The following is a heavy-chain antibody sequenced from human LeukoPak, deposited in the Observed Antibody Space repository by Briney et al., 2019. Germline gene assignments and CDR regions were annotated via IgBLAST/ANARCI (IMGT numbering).Heavy chain of an antibody. D-gene: IGHD2-15*01. V-gene: IGHV6-1*01. Sequence: SQTLSLTCAISGDSVSSNSAAWNWIRQSPSRGLEWLGRTYYRSKWYNDYAVSVKRRITINPDTSKNQFSLQLNSVTPGDTAVYYCARDLRYCSGGSCYVFHGGWRTGGLYYYMDVWGKGTTVTVSS. CDR3: ARDLRYCSGGSCYVFHGGWRTGGLYYYMDV. CDR2: TYYRSKWYN. J-gene: IGHJ6*03. CDR1: GDSVSSNSAA.